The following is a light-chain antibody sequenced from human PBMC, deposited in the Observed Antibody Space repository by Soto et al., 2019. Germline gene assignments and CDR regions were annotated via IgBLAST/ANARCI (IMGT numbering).Light chain of an antibody. V-gene: IGLV1-44*01. CDR1: SSNIGSNT. CDR3: AAWDDSLNGYV. J-gene: IGLJ1*01. CDR2: SND. Sequence: QSVLAQPPSASGTPGQRVTISCSGGSSNIGSNTVKWYQQLPGTAPKLLIYSNDQRPSGVPDRVSGSRSGTSASLAISGLQSEDEADYYCAAWDDSLNGYVFGLGTKVTVL.